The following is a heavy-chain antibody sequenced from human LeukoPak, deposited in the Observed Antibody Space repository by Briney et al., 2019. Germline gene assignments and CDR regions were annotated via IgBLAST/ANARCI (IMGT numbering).Heavy chain of an antibody. J-gene: IGHJ5*02. CDR3: ARGGYYYDSSGYLGA. Sequence: SQTLSLTCTVSGGSISSGGYYWSWIRQHPGKGLEWIGYIYYSGSTYYNPSLKSRVTVSVDTSKNQFSLKLSSVTAADTAVYYCARGGYYYDSSGYLGAWGQGTLVTVSS. V-gene: IGHV4-31*03. CDR1: GGSISSGGYY. CDR2: IYYSGST. D-gene: IGHD3-22*01.